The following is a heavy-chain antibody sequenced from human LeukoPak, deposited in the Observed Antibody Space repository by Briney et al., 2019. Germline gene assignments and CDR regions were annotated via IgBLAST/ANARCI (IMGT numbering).Heavy chain of an antibody. D-gene: IGHD3-10*01. J-gene: IGHJ4*02. CDR3: AKGPIWFGELPGPYFDY. V-gene: IGHV3-23*01. Sequence: GGSLRLSRAASGFTFSSYAMNWVRQAPGKGLEWVSTISGSGGSTYYADSVKGRFTISRDNSKNTQYLQMNSLRAEDTAVYYCAKGPIWFGELPGPYFDYWGQGTLVTVSS. CDR1: GFTFSSYA. CDR2: ISGSGGST.